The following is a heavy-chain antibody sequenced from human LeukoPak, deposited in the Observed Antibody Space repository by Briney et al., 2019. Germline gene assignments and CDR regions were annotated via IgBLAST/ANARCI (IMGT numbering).Heavy chain of an antibody. V-gene: IGHV1-18*01. J-gene: IGHJ4*02. D-gene: IGHD3-10*01. CDR3: ARVIYYGSGTHSLVSDY. CDR1: GYTFTSYG. CDR2: ISAYNGNT. Sequence: ASVKVSCKASGYTFTSYGISWVRQAPGQGLEWMGWISAYNGNTNYAQKLQGRVTMTTDTSTSTAYTELRSLRSDDTAVYYCARVIYYGSGTHSLVSDYWGQGTLVTVSS.